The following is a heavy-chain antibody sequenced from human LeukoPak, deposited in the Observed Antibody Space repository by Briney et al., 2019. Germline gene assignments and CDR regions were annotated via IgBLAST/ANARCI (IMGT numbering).Heavy chain of an antibody. D-gene: IGHD6-13*01. CDR1: GFTFSDHY. Sequence: GALRLSCAASGFTFSDHYMSWIRQAPGKGLEGVSYISSSSSYTNYADSGKGRFTISRDNAKNSLYLQMNSLRAEDTAVYYCARQNSSSWYHYYYYYYGMDVWGKGTTVTVSS. CDR3: ARQNSSSWYHYYYYYYGMDV. V-gene: IGHV3-11*06. J-gene: IGHJ6*04. CDR2: ISSSSSYT.